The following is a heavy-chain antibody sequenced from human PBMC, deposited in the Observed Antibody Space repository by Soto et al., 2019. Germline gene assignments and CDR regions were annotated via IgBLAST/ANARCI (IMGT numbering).Heavy chain of an antibody. D-gene: IGHD1-1*01. Sequence: SYTLSLTCTVSVASISGFNWSWVRKSAGKGLEWIGRIYATGTTDYNPSLKSRVMMSVDTSKKQFSLKLRSVTAADTAVYYCVRDGTKTLRDWFDPWGQGQWSPSPQ. V-gene: IGHV4-4*07. CDR2: IYATGTT. CDR1: VASISGFN. J-gene: IGHJ5*02. CDR3: VRDGTKTLRDWFDP.